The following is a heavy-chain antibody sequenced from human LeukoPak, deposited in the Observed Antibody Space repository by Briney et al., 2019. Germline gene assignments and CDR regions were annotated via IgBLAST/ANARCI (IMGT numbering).Heavy chain of an antibody. V-gene: IGHV1-2*06. Sequence: ASVKVSCKASGYTFTGYYMHWVRQAPGQGLEWMGRINPNSGGTNYAQNFQGRVTMTRDTSINPAYMELSSLRSDDTAVYYCARTGPVRDFDWLLLDYWGQGTLVTVSS. D-gene: IGHD3-9*01. CDR1: GYTFTGYY. CDR3: ARTGPVRDFDWLLLDY. CDR2: INPNSGGT. J-gene: IGHJ4*02.